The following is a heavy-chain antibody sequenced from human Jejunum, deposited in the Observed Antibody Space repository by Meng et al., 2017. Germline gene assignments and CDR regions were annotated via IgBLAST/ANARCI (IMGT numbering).Heavy chain of an antibody. D-gene: IGHD6-6*01. Sequence: GRGQAAGPGLVRPSETLSLTCTVSGGSVSSAAYYWNWIRQPPGKGLEWIGYIYYSGGTTYSPSLNSRVTISIDTAKNQVSLKVSSVTAADTAVYYCAHSSSSSSFGFDYWGQGTLVTVSS. V-gene: IGHV4-61*08. CDR1: GGSVSSAAYY. CDR2: IYYSGGT. J-gene: IGHJ4*02. CDR3: AHSSSSSSFGFDY.